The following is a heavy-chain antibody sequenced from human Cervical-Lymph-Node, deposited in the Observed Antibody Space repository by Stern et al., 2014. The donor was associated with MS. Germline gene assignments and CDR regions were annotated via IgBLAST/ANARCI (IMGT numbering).Heavy chain of an antibody. Sequence: VQLVESGAEVKKPGASVKVSCKASGYTFNDNYLHWVRQAPGQGLQWVGWVNPNNGATRYAQTFEGRVTMTRDTSIGTVYMELSRLRHDDTAVYYCARDPRRYASGRLDYWGQGTLVTVSS. CDR2: VNPNNGAT. CDR1: GYTFNDNY. V-gene: IGHV1-2*02. D-gene: IGHD3-10*01. J-gene: IGHJ4*02. CDR3: ARDPRRYASGRLDY.